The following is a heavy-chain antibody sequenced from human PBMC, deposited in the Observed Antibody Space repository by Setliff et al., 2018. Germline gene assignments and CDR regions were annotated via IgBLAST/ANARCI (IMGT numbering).Heavy chain of an antibody. Sequence: ASVKVSCKASGYTFTSHAMHWVRQAPGQRLEGMGWINTGNDNTKYSQKFQGRVTNTMDTSASTAYMELSGLRSEDTAVYYCARLHCSGSSCYYYYWGQGTLVTVSS. CDR2: INTGNDNT. V-gene: IGHV1-3*04. J-gene: IGHJ4*02. D-gene: IGHD2-15*01. CDR1: GYTFTSHA. CDR3: ARLHCSGSSCYYYY.